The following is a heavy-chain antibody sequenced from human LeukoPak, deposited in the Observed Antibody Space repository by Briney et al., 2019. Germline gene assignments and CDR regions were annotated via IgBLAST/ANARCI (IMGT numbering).Heavy chain of an antibody. V-gene: IGHV4-31*03. J-gene: IGHJ4*02. CDR3: ARGGCSGGSCYLFDY. D-gene: IGHD2-15*01. Sequence: SETLSLTCTVSGGSISSGGYYWSWIRQHPGKGLEWIGYIYYSGSTYYNPSLKSRVTISVDTSKNQFSLELSSVTAADTAVYYCARGGCSGGSCYLFDYWGQGTLVTVSS. CDR2: IYYSGST. CDR1: GGSISSGGYY.